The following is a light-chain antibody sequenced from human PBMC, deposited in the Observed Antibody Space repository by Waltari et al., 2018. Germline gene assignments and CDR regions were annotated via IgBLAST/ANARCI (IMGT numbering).Light chain of an antibody. CDR3: ASWDDRLGGVR. V-gene: IGLV1-47*01. CDR1: RSDIGNNY. Sequence: QSVLTQPPSASGTPGQKVTMSCSGGRSDIGNNYVYWYQPLPGTTPKLLIYGNNQRPSGVPDRSSASKSSTSASLAISGLRSEDEAIYYCASWDDRLGGVRVGGGTKLTVL. CDR2: GNN. J-gene: IGLJ2*01.